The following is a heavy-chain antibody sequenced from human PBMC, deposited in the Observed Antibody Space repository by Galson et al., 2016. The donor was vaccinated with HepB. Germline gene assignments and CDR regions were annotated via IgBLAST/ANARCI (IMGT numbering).Heavy chain of an antibody. Sequence: SVKVSCKASGYTFTGYFMHWVRQAPGQGLEWMGWINPNSGGTNYAQKFQGRVTMTRDTSISTAYMELSSLRSNDTAVYYCARDRLGGYDYHWGQGTLVTVSS. CDR1: GYTFTGYF. D-gene: IGHD5-12*01. V-gene: IGHV1-2*02. CDR3: ARDRLGGYDYH. CDR2: INPNSGGT. J-gene: IGHJ5*02.